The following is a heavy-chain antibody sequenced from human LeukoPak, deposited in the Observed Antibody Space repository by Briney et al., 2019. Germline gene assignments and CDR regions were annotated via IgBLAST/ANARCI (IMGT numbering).Heavy chain of an antibody. D-gene: IGHD6-13*01. CDR2: VYTSGST. CDR1: GGSISSGNYY. V-gene: IGHV4-61*02. Sequence: PSQTLSLTCTVSGGSISSGNYYWSWIRQPAGKGLEWIVRVYTSGSTNYNPSLKSRVTISVDTSKNQFSLKLSSVTAADTAVYYCARAFYSSSWLDYWGQGTLVTVSS. J-gene: IGHJ4*02. CDR3: ARAFYSSSWLDY.